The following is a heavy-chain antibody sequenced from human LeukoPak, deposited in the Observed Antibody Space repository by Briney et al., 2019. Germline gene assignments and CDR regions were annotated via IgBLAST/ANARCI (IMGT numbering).Heavy chain of an antibody. V-gene: IGHV3-30*18. Sequence: TGGSLRLSCAASGFTLSSYGMHWVRQAPGKGLEWVAVISYDGSNKYYADSVKGRFAISRDNSKNTLYLQMNSLRAEDTAVYYCAKDRSYGYYDYWGQGTLVTVSS. CDR2: ISYDGSNK. CDR1: GFTLSSYG. J-gene: IGHJ4*02. CDR3: AKDRSYGYYDY. D-gene: IGHD5-18*01.